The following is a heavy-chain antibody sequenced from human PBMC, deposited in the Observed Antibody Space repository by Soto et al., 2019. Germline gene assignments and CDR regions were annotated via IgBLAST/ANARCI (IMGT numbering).Heavy chain of an antibody. CDR3: AAWSGDYNY. CDR2: ISPDGREK. V-gene: IGHV3-7*01. D-gene: IGHD4-17*01. Sequence: EVQMVESGGGLVQPGGSLRLSCAASGFPFSSSWLNWVRQTQGKGLEWVANISPDGREKYVASVKGRFASSRDNGESLLSLQMNSLRVEDTAIYFCAAWSGDYNYWGQGTLITVSS. CDR1: GFPFSSSW. J-gene: IGHJ4*02.